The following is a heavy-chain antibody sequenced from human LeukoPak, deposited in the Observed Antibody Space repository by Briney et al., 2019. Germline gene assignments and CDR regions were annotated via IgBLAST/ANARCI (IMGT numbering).Heavy chain of an antibody. CDR1: GGSITSRDYY. J-gene: IGHJ5*01. D-gene: IGHD7-27*01. CDR3: ARLRRWGSNWSDC. CDR2: FYYSGNT. Sequence: KPSETLSLTCTVSGGSITSRDYYWGWIRQPQGKGLEWIGSFYYSGNTYYNLSLKSRVTISVDMSKSQFSLKLTSATAADTAVYYCARLRRWGSNWSDCWGQGSLVTVSS. V-gene: IGHV4-39*01.